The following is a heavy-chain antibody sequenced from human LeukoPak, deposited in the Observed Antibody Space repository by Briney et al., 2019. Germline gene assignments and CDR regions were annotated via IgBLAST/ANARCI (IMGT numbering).Heavy chain of an antibody. CDR2: ISGSGGST. CDR1: GFTFSSYG. J-gene: IGHJ4*02. V-gene: IGHV3-23*01. Sequence: GGSLRLSCAASGFTFSSYGMSWVRQAPGKGLEWVSAISGSGGSTYYADSVKGRFTISRDNSKNTLYLQMNSLRAEDTAVYYCAKALGYCSSTSCKYFDYWGQGTLVTVSS. D-gene: IGHD2-2*01. CDR3: AKALGYCSSTSCKYFDY.